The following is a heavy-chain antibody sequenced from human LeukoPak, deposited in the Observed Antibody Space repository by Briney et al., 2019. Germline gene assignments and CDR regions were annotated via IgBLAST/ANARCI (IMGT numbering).Heavy chain of an antibody. CDR3: ARVGGGYYLDY. J-gene: IGHJ4*02. CDR2: INHSGST. CDR1: GGSFSGYY. D-gene: IGHD3-16*01. V-gene: IGHV4-34*01. Sequence: ETLSLTCAVYGGSFSGYYWSWIRQPPGKGLEWIGEINHSGSTNYNPSLKSRVTISVDTSKNQFSLKLSSVTAADTAVYYCARVGGGYYLDYWGQGTLVTVSS.